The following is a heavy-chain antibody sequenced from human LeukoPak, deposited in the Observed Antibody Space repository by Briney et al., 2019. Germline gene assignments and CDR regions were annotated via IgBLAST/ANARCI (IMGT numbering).Heavy chain of an antibody. CDR1: GGSISSYY. CDR2: IYYSGST. CDR3: ARQSGSGLFILP. Sequence: SETLSLTCTVSGGSISSYYWSWIRQPPGKGLEWIGYIYYSGSTNYNPSLKSRVTISVDTSKNQFSLKLSSVTAADTAVYYCARQSGSGLFILPGGQGTLVTVSS. D-gene: IGHD3/OR15-3a*01. J-gene: IGHJ4*02. V-gene: IGHV4-59*08.